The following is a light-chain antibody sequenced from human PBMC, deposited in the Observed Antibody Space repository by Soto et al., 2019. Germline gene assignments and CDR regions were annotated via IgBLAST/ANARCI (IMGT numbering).Light chain of an antibody. Sequence: QSALAQPASVSGSPGQSITISCTGTSSDVGAYNYVSWYQQHPGKAPKLMIFDVSDRPSGVSNRFSGSKSGNTASLTISGLQGEDEAEYYCRSYTRSSPVVFGGGTKVTVL. J-gene: IGLJ2*01. CDR2: DVS. CDR1: SSDVGAYNY. CDR3: RSYTRSSPVV. V-gene: IGLV2-14*01.